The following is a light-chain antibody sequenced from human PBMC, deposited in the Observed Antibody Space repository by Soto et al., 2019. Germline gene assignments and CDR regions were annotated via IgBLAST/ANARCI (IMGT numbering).Light chain of an antibody. J-gene: IGKJ1*01. V-gene: IGKV3-11*01. CDR3: QQRSNWPPWT. CDR2: DAS. CDR1: QSVRRN. Sequence: EVVLTQSPATLSMSPGEGATLSCRASQSVRRNLAWYQQKPGQAPRLLIYDASTRATGIPARFSGSGSGTDFTLTISSLEPEDFAVYYCQQRSNWPPWTFGQGTKVDI.